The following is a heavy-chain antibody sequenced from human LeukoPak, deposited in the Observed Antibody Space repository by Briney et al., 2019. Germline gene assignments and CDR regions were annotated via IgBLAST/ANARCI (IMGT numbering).Heavy chain of an antibody. J-gene: IGHJ6*04. V-gene: IGHV3-64*01. CDR1: GFTFSNYW. Sequence: GGSLRLSCAASGFTFSNYWMHWVRQAPGKGLEYVSAISSNGGSTYYANSVKGRFTISRDNAKNSLYLQMNSLRAEDTAVYYCAELGITMIGGVWGKGTTVTISS. CDR3: AELGITMIGGV. D-gene: IGHD3-10*02. CDR2: ISSNGGST.